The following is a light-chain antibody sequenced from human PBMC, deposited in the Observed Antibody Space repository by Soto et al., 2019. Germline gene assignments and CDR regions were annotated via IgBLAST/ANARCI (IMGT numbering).Light chain of an antibody. J-gene: IGLJ2*01. Sequence: HSVLTQPPSASGTPGQRVTISCSGSSSNIGSNYVYWYQQLPGTAPKLLIYRNNQRPSGVPDRFSGSKSGTSASLAISGLRSEDEADYYCAAWDDSLISVVFGGGTKLTVL. CDR1: SSNIGSNY. CDR2: RNN. V-gene: IGLV1-47*01. CDR3: AAWDDSLISVV.